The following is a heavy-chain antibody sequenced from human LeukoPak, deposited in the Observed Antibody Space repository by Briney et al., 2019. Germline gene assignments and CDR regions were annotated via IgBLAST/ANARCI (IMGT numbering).Heavy chain of an antibody. V-gene: IGHV3-9*01. CDR3: ARVLDTAMAYFDY. CDR1: GFTFDDYA. D-gene: IGHD5-18*01. CDR2: ISWNSGSI. Sequence: SGGSLRLSCAASGFTFDDYATHWVRQAPGKGLEWVSGISWNSGSIGYADSVKGRFTISRDNAKNSLYLQMNSLRAEDTAVYYCARVLDTAMAYFDYWGQGTLVTVSS. J-gene: IGHJ4*02.